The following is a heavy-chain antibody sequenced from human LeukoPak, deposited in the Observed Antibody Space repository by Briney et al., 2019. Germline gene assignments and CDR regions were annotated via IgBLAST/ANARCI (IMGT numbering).Heavy chain of an antibody. CDR1: GYIFTGYY. Sequence: ASVKVSCKASGYIFTGYYIHWVRQAPGQGLEWMGWINPNSGGTSFAQKFQGRVTMTRDTSISTAYMELSRLRFDDTAVYYCARDRAYSSGRDDTFDLWGQGTMVIVSS. CDR3: ARDRAYSSGRDDTFDL. D-gene: IGHD3-22*01. CDR2: INPNSGGT. V-gene: IGHV1-2*02. J-gene: IGHJ3*01.